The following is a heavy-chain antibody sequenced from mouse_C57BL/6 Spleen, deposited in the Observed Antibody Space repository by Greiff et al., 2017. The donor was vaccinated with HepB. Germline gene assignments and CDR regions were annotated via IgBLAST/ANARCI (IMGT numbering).Heavy chain of an antibody. V-gene: IGHV1-53*01. Sequence: QVQLQQPGTELVKPGASVKLSCKASGYTFTSYWMHWVKQRPGQGLEWIGNINPSNGGTNYNEKFKSKATLTVDKSSSTGYMQLSSLTSEDSAVYYCARYDYDYDRAWFAYWGQGTLVTVSA. J-gene: IGHJ3*01. CDR3: ARYDYDYDRAWFAY. CDR2: INPSNGGT. CDR1: GYTFTSYW. D-gene: IGHD2-4*01.